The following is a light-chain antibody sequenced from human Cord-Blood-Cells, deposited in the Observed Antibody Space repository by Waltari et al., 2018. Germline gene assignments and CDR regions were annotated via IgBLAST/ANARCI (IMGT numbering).Light chain of an antibody. CDR3: QQRSNWPSIT. Sequence: ATLSCRASQSVSSYLAWYQQKPGQAPRLLIYDASNRATGIPARFSGSGSGTDFTLTISSLEPEDFAVYYCQQRSNWPSITFGQGTRLEIK. CDR1: QSVSSY. V-gene: IGKV3-11*01. J-gene: IGKJ5*01. CDR2: DAS.